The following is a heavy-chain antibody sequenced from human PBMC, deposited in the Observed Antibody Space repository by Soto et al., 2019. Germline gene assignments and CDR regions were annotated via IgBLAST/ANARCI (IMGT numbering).Heavy chain of an antibody. V-gene: IGHV2-5*02. Sequence: QITLKESGPALVKPPQTLTLTCSFSGFSLSTSGVGVGWIRQPPGKALEWLALIYWDDDKSYSPSLKRRLTCTKDASKNRVVVTLTNMDPVDTATYFCTHFDFSGIQFDPWGQGALVIVSS. D-gene: IGHD3-9*01. CDR3: THFDFSGIQFDP. J-gene: IGHJ5*02. CDR1: GFSLSTSGVG. CDR2: IYWDDDK.